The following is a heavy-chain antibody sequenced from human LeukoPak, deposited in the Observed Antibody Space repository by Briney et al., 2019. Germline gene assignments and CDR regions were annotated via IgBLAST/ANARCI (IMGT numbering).Heavy chain of an antibody. CDR2: ISASSSYI. CDR1: GFTFSSYA. D-gene: IGHD6-13*01. Sequence: PGGSLRLSCAASGFTFSSYAIHWVRQPPGKGLEWVSSISASSSYIYYADSVKGQFTISRENAKNSLYLQMNSLRADDTAVYFCARQTAAAVDYWGQGTLVTVTS. J-gene: IGHJ4*02. CDR3: ARQTAAAVDY. V-gene: IGHV3-21*01.